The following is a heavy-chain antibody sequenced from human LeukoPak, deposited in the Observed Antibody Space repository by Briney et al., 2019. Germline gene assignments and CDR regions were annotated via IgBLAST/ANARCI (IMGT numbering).Heavy chain of an antibody. CDR1: GGSISSGDYY. CDR3: AREATVTAGVGDYFDY. J-gene: IGHJ4*02. V-gene: IGHV4-30-4*01. Sequence: SETLSLTCTVSGGSISSGDYYWSWIRQPPGKGLEWIGYIYYSGSTYYNPSLKSRVTTSVDTSKNQFSLKLGSVTAADTAVYYCAREATVTAGVGDYFDYWGQGTLVTVSS. D-gene: IGHD4-17*01. CDR2: IYYSGST.